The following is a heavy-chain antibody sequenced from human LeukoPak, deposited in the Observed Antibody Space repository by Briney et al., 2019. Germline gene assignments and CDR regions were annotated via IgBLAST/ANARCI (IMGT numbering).Heavy chain of an antibody. CDR2: IYYSGSS. J-gene: IGHJ3*02. CDR3: ARVKRVLITTNDAFDI. V-gene: IGHV4-59*01. D-gene: IGHD3-22*01. CDR1: GGSINTYS. Sequence: SGTLSLTCTVSGGSINTYSWSWIPQPPGKGLEWIGNIYYSGSSNYNPSLKSRVTISVDTSKNQFSVKLSSVAAADTAVYYCARVKRVLITTNDAFDIWGQGTTVTVA.